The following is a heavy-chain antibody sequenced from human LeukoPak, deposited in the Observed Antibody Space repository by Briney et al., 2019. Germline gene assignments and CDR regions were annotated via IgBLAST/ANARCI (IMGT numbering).Heavy chain of an antibody. CDR3: GPRDLADGY. J-gene: IGHJ4*02. D-gene: IGHD3-10*01. V-gene: IGHV3-15*07. CDR2: IKTKTEGRTP. CDR1: GFTFSKAW. Sequence: GGSLRLSCAASGFTFSKAWMNWVRQAPGKGLEWVGRIKTKTEGRTPEYAAPVKGRFTISRDDSKNTLYLQMNSLKTEDTAVYYCGPRDLADGYWGQGTLVTVSS.